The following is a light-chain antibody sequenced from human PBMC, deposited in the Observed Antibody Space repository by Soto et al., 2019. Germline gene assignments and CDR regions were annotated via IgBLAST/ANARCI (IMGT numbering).Light chain of an antibody. V-gene: IGLV2-14*01. CDR2: DVS. Sequence: QSALTQPASVSGSPEQSLTISCTGTSSDVGGYNYVSWYQQHPGKAPKLMIYDVSNRPSGVSNRFSGSKSGNTASLTISGLQAEDEADYYCSSYTSSSTNVFGTGTKVTVL. CDR1: SSDVGGYNY. J-gene: IGLJ1*01. CDR3: SSYTSSSTNV.